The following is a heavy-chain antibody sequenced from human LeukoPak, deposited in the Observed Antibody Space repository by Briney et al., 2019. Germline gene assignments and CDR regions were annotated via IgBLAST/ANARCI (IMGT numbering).Heavy chain of an antibody. CDR3: ARENDGYSGYDQGDWFDP. CDR1: GYTFTSYG. V-gene: IGHV1-18*01. J-gene: IGHJ5*02. D-gene: IGHD5-12*01. CDR2: ISAYNGNT. Sequence: ASVKVSCKASGYTFTSYGISWVRQAPGQGLEWMGWISAYNGNTNYAQKLQGRVTMTTDTSTSTAYMELRSLRSDDTAVYYCARENDGYSGYDQGDWFDPWGQGTLVTVSS.